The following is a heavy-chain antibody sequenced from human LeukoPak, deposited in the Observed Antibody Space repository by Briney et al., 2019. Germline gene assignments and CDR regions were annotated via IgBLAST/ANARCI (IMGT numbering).Heavy chain of an antibody. CDR2: ISSSGTTT. V-gene: IGHV3-48*03. CDR3: TTLTVANNFDY. J-gene: IGHJ4*02. Sequence: GGSLRLSCAASGFSFCVYEMHWVRQAPGKRLEWISDISSSGTTTYYADSVKGRFTISRDNAKKSLYLQMNSLRAEDTAVYYCTTLTVANNFDYWGQGTLVTVSS. CDR1: GFSFCVYE. D-gene: IGHD6-19*01.